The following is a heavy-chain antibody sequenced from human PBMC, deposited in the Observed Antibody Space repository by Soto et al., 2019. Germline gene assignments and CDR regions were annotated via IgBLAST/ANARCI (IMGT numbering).Heavy chain of an antibody. D-gene: IGHD2-2*01. CDR3: ARVCISTSRSPFDP. CDR2: IYYSGST. V-gene: IGHV4-30-4*01. CDR1: GGSISSGDYY. J-gene: IGHJ5*02. Sequence: PSETLSLTCTVSGGSISSGDYYWSWIRQPPGKGLEWIGYIYYSGSTYYNPSLKSRVTISVDTSKNQFSLKLSSVTAADTAVYYCARVCISTSRSPFDPWGQGTLVTVSS.